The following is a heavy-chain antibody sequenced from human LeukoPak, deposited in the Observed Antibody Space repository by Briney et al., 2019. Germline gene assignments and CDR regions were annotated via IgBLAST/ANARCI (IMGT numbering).Heavy chain of an antibody. V-gene: IGHV3-23*01. CDR3: AKATGTLGN. J-gene: IGHJ4*02. CDR1: GFTFSSYG. Sequence: GGSLRLSCAASGFTFSSYGMSWVRQAPGKGLEWVSAISGGGSTYYADSVKDRFAISRDNSKNTLYLQMNSLTAEDTAIYYCAKATGTLGNWGQGTLVTVSS. D-gene: IGHD1-1*01. CDR2: ISGGGST.